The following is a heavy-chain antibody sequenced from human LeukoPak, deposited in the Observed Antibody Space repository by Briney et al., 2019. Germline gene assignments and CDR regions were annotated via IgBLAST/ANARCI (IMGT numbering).Heavy chain of an antibody. CDR1: GYTFTGYY. Sequence: ASVKVSCKASGYTFTGYYMHWVRQAPGQGLEWMGRIIPILGIANYAQKFQGRVTITADKSTSTAYMELSSLRSEDTAVYYCARASDGGRGYCFDYWGQGTLVTVSS. D-gene: IGHD1-26*01. V-gene: IGHV1-69*04. J-gene: IGHJ4*02. CDR3: ARASDGGRGYCFDY. CDR2: IIPILGIA.